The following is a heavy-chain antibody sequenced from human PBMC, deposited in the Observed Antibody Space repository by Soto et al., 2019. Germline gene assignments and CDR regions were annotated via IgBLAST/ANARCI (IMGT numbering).Heavy chain of an antibody. CDR1: GFSISSYY. CDR2: IYYSGST. CDR3: ARQGYGPLHGLVDV. V-gene: IGHV4-59*08. J-gene: IGHJ6*02. Sequence: SETLSLTCTVSGFSISSYYWSWIRQPPGKGLEWIGYIYYSGSTNYNPSLKSRVTISVDTSKNQFSLKLSSVTAADTAVYYCARQGYGPLHGLVDVWGQGTTVTVSS. D-gene: IGHD1-1*01.